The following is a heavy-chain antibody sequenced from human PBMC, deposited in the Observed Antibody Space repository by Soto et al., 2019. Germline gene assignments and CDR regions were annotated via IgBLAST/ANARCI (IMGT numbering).Heavy chain of an antibody. CDR3: ARSQGSSTSLEIYYYYYYGMDV. CDR2: IIPIPGTA. J-gene: IGHJ6*02. V-gene: IGHV1-69*01. D-gene: IGHD2-2*01. Sequence: QVQLVQSGAEVKKPGSSVKVSCKASGGTFSSYAISWVRQAPGQGLEWMGGIIPIPGTANYAQKFQGRVTNTADESTSTAYMELSRLRSEDTAVYYCARSQGSSTSLEIYYYYYYGMDVWGQGTTVTVSS. CDR1: GGTFSSYA.